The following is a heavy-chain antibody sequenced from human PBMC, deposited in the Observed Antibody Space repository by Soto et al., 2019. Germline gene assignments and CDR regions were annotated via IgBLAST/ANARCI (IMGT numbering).Heavy chain of an antibody. CDR3: AKDRSPDIFDY. J-gene: IGHJ4*02. CDR2: ISYDGSNK. Sequence: PGGSLRLSCAASGFTFSSYGMHWVRQAPGKGLEWVAVISYDGSNKYYADSMKGRFTISRDNSKNTLYLQMNSLRAEDTAVYYCAKDRSPDIFDYWGQGTLVTVSS. V-gene: IGHV3-30*18. CDR1: GFTFSSYG.